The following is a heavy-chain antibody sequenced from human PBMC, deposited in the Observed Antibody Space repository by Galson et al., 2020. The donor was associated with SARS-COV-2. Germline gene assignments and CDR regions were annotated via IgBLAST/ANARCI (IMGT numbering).Heavy chain of an antibody. V-gene: IGHV3-49*04. CDR2: IRSKAYGGTT. CDR1: GFSFSSYA. D-gene: IGHD3-3*01. J-gene: IGHJ4*02. CDR3: TRSDFWSGYYYDY. Sequence: GGSLRLSCAASGFSFSSYAMSWVRQAPGKGLEWVGFIRSKAYGGTTEYAASVKGRFTISRDDSKSIAYLQMNSLKTEDTAVYYCTRSDFWSGYYYDYWGQGTLVTVSS.